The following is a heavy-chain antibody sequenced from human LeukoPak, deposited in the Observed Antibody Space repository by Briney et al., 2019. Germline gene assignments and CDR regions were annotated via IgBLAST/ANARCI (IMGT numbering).Heavy chain of an antibody. CDR2: IRYDGSNK. J-gene: IGHJ6*03. CDR3: AKGPGTTGNYYMDV. CDR1: GFTFSSYG. D-gene: IGHD1-7*01. V-gene: IGHV3-30*02. Sequence: GGSLRLSGAASGFTFSSYGMYWVRQAPGKGLEWVAFIRYDGSNKYYADSVKGRFTISRDNSKNTLYLEMNSLRVEDTAVYFCAKGPGTTGNYYMDVWGKGTTVTVSS.